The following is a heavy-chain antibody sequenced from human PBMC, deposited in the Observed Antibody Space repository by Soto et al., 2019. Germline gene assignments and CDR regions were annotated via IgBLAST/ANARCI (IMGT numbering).Heavy chain of an antibody. CDR2: VYDSGST. Sequence: PSETLSLTCTVSGDSIWTYYWSWIRQPPGKGLEWIGYVYDSGSTNRNPSLRSRVTISVDTSKNQFSLKLSSVTAADAAVYYCARGVNWDADFYFDYWGQGTLVTVSS. J-gene: IGHJ4*02. CDR1: GDSIWTYY. V-gene: IGHV4-59*01. CDR3: ARGVNWDADFYFDY. D-gene: IGHD7-27*01.